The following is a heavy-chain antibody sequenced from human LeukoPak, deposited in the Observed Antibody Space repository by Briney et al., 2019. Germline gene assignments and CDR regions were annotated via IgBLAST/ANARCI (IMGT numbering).Heavy chain of an antibody. V-gene: IGHV1-2*02. CDR3: ARAGATYDFFQY. J-gene: IGHJ4*02. Sequence: ASVKVSCKASGYTFTDYYIHWVRQAPGQGLEWMGWINPNAGGTNYAQKFQGRVTITRDTSISSVYMDINWLTSDDTAVYYCARAGATYDFFQYWGQGTLVTVSS. CDR1: GYTFTDYY. CDR2: INPNAGGT. D-gene: IGHD4/OR15-4a*01.